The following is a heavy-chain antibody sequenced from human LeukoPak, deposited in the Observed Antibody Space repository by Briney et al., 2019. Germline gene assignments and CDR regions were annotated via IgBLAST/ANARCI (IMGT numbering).Heavy chain of an antibody. V-gene: IGHV3-48*01. CDR3: ARDYQWSFDY. D-gene: IGHD2-15*01. J-gene: IGHJ4*02. CDR2: ISSRSNII. CDR1: EFTFSSYS. Sequence: GGSLRLSCAASEFTFSSYSMNWVRQAPGKGLEWVSYISSRSNIISYAGSVKGRFTISTDNAKNSLYLQMNSLRGEDTAVYYCARDYQWSFDYWGQGTLVTVSS.